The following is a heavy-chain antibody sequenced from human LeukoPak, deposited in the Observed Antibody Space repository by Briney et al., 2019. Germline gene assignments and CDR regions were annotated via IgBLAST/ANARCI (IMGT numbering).Heavy chain of an antibody. V-gene: IGHV3-21*01. Sequence: PGGSLRLSCAPSGLTFRSYSINSVRQAPGKGLEWVSSISSRSSYIYYADSVKDRFTISRDNAKNSLYLQMNSLKAEDRAVYYCARGCIGGSCYEGVPMRLDPWGQGTLVTVSS. CDR3: ARGCIGGSCYEGVPMRLDP. D-gene: IGHD2-15*01. CDR1: GLTFRSYS. J-gene: IGHJ5*02. CDR2: ISSRSSYI.